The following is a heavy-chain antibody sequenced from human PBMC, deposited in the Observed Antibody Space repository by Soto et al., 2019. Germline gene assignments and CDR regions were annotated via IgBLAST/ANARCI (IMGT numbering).Heavy chain of an antibody. D-gene: IGHD3-3*01. V-gene: IGHV4-31*03. Sequence: QVQLQESGPGLVKPSQTLSLTCTVSGGSISSGDYYWSWIRQHPGKGLEGIGYIYYSGSTYYNPSLKSRFTISVDTSNNQFSLKLSSVTAADTAVYYCARWWSGSRQGFDPWGQGTLVTVSS. CDR3: ARWWSGSRQGFDP. CDR1: GGSISSGDYY. CDR2: IYYSGST. J-gene: IGHJ5*02.